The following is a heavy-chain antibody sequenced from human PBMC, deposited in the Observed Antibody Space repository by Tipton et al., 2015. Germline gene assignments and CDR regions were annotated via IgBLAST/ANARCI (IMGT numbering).Heavy chain of an antibody. Sequence: TLSLTCIVSGDSISSSSHHWGWIRQPPGKGLEWIGRIYTGGRTNYNPSLKSRVTMSVDTSKNQFSLKLSSVTAADTAVYYCARVSNTSWRDYWGQGTLVTVPS. D-gene: IGHD2-2*01. CDR2: IYTGGRT. CDR1: GDSISSSSHH. CDR3: ARVSNTSWRDY. V-gene: IGHV4-61*02. J-gene: IGHJ4*02.